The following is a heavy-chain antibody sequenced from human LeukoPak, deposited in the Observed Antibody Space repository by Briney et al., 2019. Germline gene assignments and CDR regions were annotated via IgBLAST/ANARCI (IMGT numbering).Heavy chain of an antibody. Sequence: GGSLRLSCEASGFSFSRYWINWVRQVPPKGLGWVSRQKYDGTITSYADSVKGRFSITRANAKNRFYLQMNSLRVEDTAVYYCARDSGHGMDYWGQGTLVTVSS. V-gene: IGHV3-74*01. CDR1: GFSFSRYW. J-gene: IGHJ4*02. CDR2: QKYDGTIT. CDR3: ARDSGHGMDY. D-gene: IGHD3-10*01.